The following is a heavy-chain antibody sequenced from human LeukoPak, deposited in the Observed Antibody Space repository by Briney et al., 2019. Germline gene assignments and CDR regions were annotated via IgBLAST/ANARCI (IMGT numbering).Heavy chain of an antibody. D-gene: IGHD3-10*01. J-gene: IGHJ4*02. V-gene: IGHV4-59*08. CDR2: IFYSGST. CDR1: GGSISSYY. Sequence: SETLSLTCTVSGGSISSYYWSWIRQPPGKGLVWIGYIFYSGSTNYNPSLKSRVTISVDMSRNQFSLKLSSVTAADTAVYYCTRSYGSGSSSVGYFDYWGQGTLVTVSS. CDR3: TRSYGSGSSSVGYFDY.